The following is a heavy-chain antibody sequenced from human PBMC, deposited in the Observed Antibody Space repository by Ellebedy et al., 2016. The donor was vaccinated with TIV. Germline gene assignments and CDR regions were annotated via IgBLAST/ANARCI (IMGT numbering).Heavy chain of an antibody. D-gene: IGHD6-6*01. J-gene: IGHJ4*02. CDR2: IRYDGEKE. V-gene: IGHV3-30*03. CDR3: ARVAEGYSSSSIDH. Sequence: PGGSLRLSCTASGFTFGSYGMHWVRQAPGKGLEWVAVIRYDGEKENYADSVKGRFIISRDNPRNTLYLQMDSLRPDDTAVYYCARVAEGYSSSSIDHWGQGSQVTVSS. CDR1: GFTFGSYG.